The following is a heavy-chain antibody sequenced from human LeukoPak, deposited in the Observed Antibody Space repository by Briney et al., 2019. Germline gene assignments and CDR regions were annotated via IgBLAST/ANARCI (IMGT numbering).Heavy chain of an antibody. D-gene: IGHD3-3*01. V-gene: IGHV4-34*01. CDR3: ARGPRRFLEWLAHYYGMDV. J-gene: IGHJ6*02. CDR1: GGSFSGYY. CDR2: INHSGST. Sequence: KPSETLSLTCAVYGGSFSGYYWSWIRQPPGKGLEWIGEINHSGSTNYNPSLKSRVTISVDTSKNQFSLKLSSVTAAGTAVYYCARGPRRFLEWLAHYYGMDVWGQGTTVTVSS.